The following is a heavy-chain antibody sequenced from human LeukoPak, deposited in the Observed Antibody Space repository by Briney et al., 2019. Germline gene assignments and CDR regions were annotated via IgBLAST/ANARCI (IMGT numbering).Heavy chain of an antibody. J-gene: IGHJ2*01. D-gene: IGHD6-13*01. CDR2: IYHSGST. V-gene: IGHV4-30-2*01. Sequence: PSQTLSLTCTVSGGSISSGGYYWSWIRQPPGKGLEWIGYIYHSGSTYYNPSLKSRVTISVDRSKNQFSLKLSSVTAADTAVYYCARDRGRVAAAGKPELDWYFDLWGRGTLVTVSS. CDR3: ARDRGRVAAAGKPELDWYFDL. CDR1: GGSISSGGYY.